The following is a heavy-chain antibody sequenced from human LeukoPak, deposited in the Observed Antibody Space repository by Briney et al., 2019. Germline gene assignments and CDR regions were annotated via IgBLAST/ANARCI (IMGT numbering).Heavy chain of an antibody. J-gene: IGHJ3*02. CDR1: GGSISSGDYY. CDR2: IYYTGTT. CDR3: ARDVVVVVAATRHDAFDI. V-gene: IGHV4-30-4*08. Sequence: SQTLSLTCSVSGGSISSGDYYWSWIRQPPGKGLEWIGYIYYTGTTYYTPSLKGRLTISVDMSKNQFSLNLSSVTAADTAVYYCARDVVVVVAATRHDAFDIWGQGTMVTVSS. D-gene: IGHD2-15*01.